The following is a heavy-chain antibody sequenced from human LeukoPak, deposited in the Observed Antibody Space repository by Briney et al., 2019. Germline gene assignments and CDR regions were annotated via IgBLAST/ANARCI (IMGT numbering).Heavy chain of an antibody. J-gene: IGHJ4*01. CDR1: GFTFSSYA. Sequence: GGSLRLSCAASGFTFSSYAMSWVRQAPGKGLEWVSAISGSGGSTYYADSVKGRFTISRDNSKNTLYLQMNSLRAEDTAVYYCAKDLDYYGSGSLTPDYWGHGTLVTVSS. CDR2: ISGSGGST. V-gene: IGHV3-23*01. D-gene: IGHD3-10*01. CDR3: AKDLDYYGSGSLTPDY.